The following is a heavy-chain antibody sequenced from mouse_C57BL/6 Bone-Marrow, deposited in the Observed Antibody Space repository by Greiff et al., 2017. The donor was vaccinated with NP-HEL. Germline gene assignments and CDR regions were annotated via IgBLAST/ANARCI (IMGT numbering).Heavy chain of an antibody. CDR2: IRLKSDNYAT. D-gene: IGHD2-2*01. CDR1: GFTFSNYW. CDR3: TPLRGLRGVYYAMDY. Sequence: EVQGVESGGGLVQPGGSMKLSCVASGFTFSNYWMNWVRQSPEKGLEWVAQIRLKSDNYATHYAESVQGRFTISRADSKSSVYLKMNNVRSKDTGMYYGTPLRGLRGVYYAMDYWGQGTSVTVSS. J-gene: IGHJ4*01. V-gene: IGHV6-3*01.